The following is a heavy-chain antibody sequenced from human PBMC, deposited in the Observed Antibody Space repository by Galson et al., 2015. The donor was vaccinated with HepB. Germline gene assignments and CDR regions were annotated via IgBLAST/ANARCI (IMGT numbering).Heavy chain of an antibody. V-gene: IGHV3-72*01. CDR3: VGSRWDQTTPLLAY. J-gene: IGHJ4*02. D-gene: IGHD6-13*01. Sequence: SLRLSCAASGFTFSDHYIDWVRQAPGKGLEWVGRSRNKANSYTTEYAASVKGRFTISRDDSKNSLYLQMNSLRTEDTAVYYCVGSRWDQTTPLLAYWGQGTLVTVSS. CDR1: GFTFSDHY. CDR2: SRNKANSYTT.